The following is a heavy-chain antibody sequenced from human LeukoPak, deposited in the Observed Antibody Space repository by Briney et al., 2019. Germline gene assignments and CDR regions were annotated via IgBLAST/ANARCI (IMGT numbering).Heavy chain of an antibody. CDR3: ARDESSGWSDAFDI. CDR2: ISSSSSYI. V-gene: IGHV3-21*01. Sequence: GGSLRLSCAASGFTFSSYSMNWVRQAPGKGLEWVSSISSSSSYIYYADSVKGRFTISRDNAKNSLYLQMNSLRAEDTAVYYCARDESSGWSDAFDIWGQGTVVTVFS. D-gene: IGHD6-19*01. J-gene: IGHJ3*02. CDR1: GFTFSSYS.